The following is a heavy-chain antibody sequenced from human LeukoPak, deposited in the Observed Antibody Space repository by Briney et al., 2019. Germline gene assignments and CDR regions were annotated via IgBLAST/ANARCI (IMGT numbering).Heavy chain of an antibody. Sequence: SETLSLTCAVYGGSFSSYYWSWIRQPPGKGLEWIGEINHSGSTNYNPSLKSRVTISADTSKNQFSLKLSSVTAADTAVYYCARGLSVGATAYYFDYWAQGTLVTVSS. J-gene: IGHJ4*02. CDR3: ARGLSVGATAYYFDY. CDR1: GGSFSSYY. V-gene: IGHV4-34*01. D-gene: IGHD1-26*01. CDR2: INHSGST.